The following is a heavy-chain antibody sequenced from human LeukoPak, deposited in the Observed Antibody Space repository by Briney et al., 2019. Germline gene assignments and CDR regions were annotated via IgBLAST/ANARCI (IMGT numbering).Heavy chain of an antibody. Sequence: GGSLRLSCAASGFTFSSYEMNWVRQAPGKGLEWVSYISSSGSTIYYADSVKGRFTISKNSLYLQMNSLRAEDTAVYYCAREGGYSSGWYQCYFDYWGQGTLVTVSS. J-gene: IGHJ4*02. CDR2: ISSSGSTI. D-gene: IGHD6-19*01. V-gene: IGHV3-48*03. CDR3: AREGGYSSGWYQCYFDY. CDR1: GFTFSSYE.